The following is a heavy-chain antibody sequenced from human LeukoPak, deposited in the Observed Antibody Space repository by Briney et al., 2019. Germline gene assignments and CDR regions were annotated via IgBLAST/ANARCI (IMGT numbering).Heavy chain of an antibody. CDR2: MNPNSGNT. CDR1: GYTFTSSD. D-gene: IGHD1-26*01. J-gene: IGHJ5*02. V-gene: IGHV1-8*01. Sequence: ASVKVSCKASGYTFTSSDINWVRQASGQGLEWMGWMNPNSGNTGYAQKFQGRVTMTRNTSISTAYMELSSLRSEDTAVYYCATNSGSYRTRKNWFDPWGQGTLVTVSS. CDR3: ATNSGSYRTRKNWFDP.